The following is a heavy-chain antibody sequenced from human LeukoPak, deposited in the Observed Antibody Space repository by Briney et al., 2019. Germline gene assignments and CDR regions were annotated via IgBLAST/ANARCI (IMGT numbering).Heavy chain of an antibody. CDR3: ARDPRGIVGANHNWFDP. J-gene: IGHJ5*02. Sequence: SETLSLTCTVSGGSISSYYWSWIRQPAGKGLEWIGRIYASGSTNYNPSLKSRVTMSVDTSKSQFSLKLISVNAADTAVYYCARDPRGIVGANHNWFDPWGQGTLVTVSS. CDR1: GGSISSYY. CDR2: IYASGST. V-gene: IGHV4-4*07. D-gene: IGHD1-26*01.